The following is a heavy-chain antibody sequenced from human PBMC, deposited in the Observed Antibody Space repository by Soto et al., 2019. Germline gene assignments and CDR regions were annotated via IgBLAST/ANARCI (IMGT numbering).Heavy chain of an antibody. CDR3: AKSVGSLWLVLFDY. Sequence: PGGSLRLSCEASGFTFIRYAMSWVRQAPGKGLEWVSAISGSGGSTYYADSVKGRFTISRDNSKNTLYLQMNSLRAEDTAVYYCAKSVGSLWLVLFDYWGQGTLVTVSS. V-gene: IGHV3-23*01. J-gene: IGHJ4*02. CDR1: GFTFIRYA. D-gene: IGHD6-19*01. CDR2: ISGSGGST.